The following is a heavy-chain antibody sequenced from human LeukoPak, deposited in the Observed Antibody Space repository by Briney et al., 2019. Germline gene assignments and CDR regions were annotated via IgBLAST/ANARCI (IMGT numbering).Heavy chain of an antibody. J-gene: IGHJ6*03. D-gene: IGHD2-15*01. CDR3: ARASGHPYYYYYYMDV. CDR2: INWNGGST. V-gene: IGHV3-20*04. CDR1: GFTFDDYG. Sequence: GGSLRLSCAASGFTFDDYGMSWVRQAPGKGLEWVSGINWNGGSTGYADSVKGRFTISRDNAKNSLYLQMNSLRAEDTALYYWARASGHPYYYYYYMDVWGKGTTVTVSS.